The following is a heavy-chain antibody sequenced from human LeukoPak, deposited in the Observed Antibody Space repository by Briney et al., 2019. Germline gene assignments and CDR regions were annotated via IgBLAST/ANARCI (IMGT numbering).Heavy chain of an antibody. CDR2: ISYDGSNK. V-gene: IGHV3-30-3*01. D-gene: IGHD2-15*01. CDR3: AKSRDIVVGITASPLGA. CDR1: GFTFSSYA. Sequence: GGSLRLSCAASGFTFSSYAMHWVRQAPGKGLEWVAVISYDGSNKYYADSVKGRFTISRDNSKNTLYLQMNSLRAEDTAVYYCAKSRDIVVGITASPLGAWGQGTLVSVSS. J-gene: IGHJ5*02.